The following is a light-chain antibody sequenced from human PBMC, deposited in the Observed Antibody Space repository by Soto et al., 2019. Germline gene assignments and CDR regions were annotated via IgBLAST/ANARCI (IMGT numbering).Light chain of an antibody. CDR3: AAWDVSLTAWV. V-gene: IGLV1-47*02. J-gene: IGLJ3*02. CDR1: SSNIGNNY. Sequence: QPVLTQPPSASATPGQRITISCSGGSSNIGNNYVYWYQQLPGTAPKLLIYLTHYRPSGVPDRVSGSKSGTSAYLAISGLRSEDEADYYCAAWDVSLTAWVFGGGTKLTVL. CDR2: LTH.